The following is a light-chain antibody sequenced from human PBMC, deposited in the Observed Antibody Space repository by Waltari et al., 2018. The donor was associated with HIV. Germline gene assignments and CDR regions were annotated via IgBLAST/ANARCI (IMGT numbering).Light chain of an antibody. Sequence: DIQMTQSTSSLSASVGDRVTITCRACQSISSYLNWYQQKPGKAPKLPIYAASSLQSGVPSRFSGSGSGTDFTLTISSLQPEDFATYYCQQSYSTPPTFGQGTKVEIK. CDR3: QQSYSTPPT. CDR1: QSISSY. J-gene: IGKJ1*01. CDR2: AAS. V-gene: IGKV1-39*01.